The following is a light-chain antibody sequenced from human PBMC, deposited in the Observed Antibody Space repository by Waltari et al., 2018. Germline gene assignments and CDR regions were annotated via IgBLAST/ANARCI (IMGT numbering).Light chain of an antibody. CDR2: GPT. Sequence: EIEMTQSPAIMSVSPGERVTLSCRASQKISNNFAWYQQKPGQAPRLLSYGPTTRASGIPGRFRGSGSGTESTLTIDGLQSEDFAVYYCLQYNDWPPLFTFGPGTKVESK. CDR3: LQYNDWPPLFT. J-gene: IGKJ3*01. CDR1: QKISNN. V-gene: IGKV3-15*01.